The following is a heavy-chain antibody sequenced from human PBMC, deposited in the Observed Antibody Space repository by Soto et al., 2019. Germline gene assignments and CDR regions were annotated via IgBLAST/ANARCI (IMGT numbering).Heavy chain of an antibody. J-gene: IGHJ4*02. CDR2: IIPIFGTA. CDR3: ASDLWYSHFDY. CDR1: GGTFSSYA. V-gene: IGHV1-69*12. Sequence: QVQLVQSGAEVKKPGSSVKVSCKASGGTFSSYAISWVRQAPGQGLEWMGGIIPIFGTANYAQKFQGRVTSTAEDSTSTAYMALSSLRSEDTAVYDCASDLWYSHFDYWGQGTLVTVSS. D-gene: IGHD6-13*01.